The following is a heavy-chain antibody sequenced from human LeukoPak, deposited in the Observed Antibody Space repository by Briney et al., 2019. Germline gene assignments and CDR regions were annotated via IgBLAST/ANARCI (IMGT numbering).Heavy chain of an antibody. D-gene: IGHD4-17*01. V-gene: IGHV3-74*01. Sequence: PGGSLRLSCAASGFTFSSYWMHWVRQAPGKGLVWVSRINRDGSSTSYADSVKGRFTISRDNAKNTLYLQMNSLRAEDTAVYYCARETVQEISGDPLYWGQGTLVTVSS. CDR2: INRDGSST. J-gene: IGHJ4*02. CDR1: GFTFSSYW. CDR3: ARETVQEISGDPLY.